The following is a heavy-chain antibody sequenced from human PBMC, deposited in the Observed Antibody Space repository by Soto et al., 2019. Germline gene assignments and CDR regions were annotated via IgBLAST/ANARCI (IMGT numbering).Heavy chain of an antibody. D-gene: IGHD2-2*02. CDR3: ARLRRWGYCSSTSCYRSSYYYYGMDV. CDR2: IYYSGST. J-gene: IGHJ6*02. V-gene: IGHV4-61*01. Sequence: PSETLSLSCTVSGGSVSSGSYYWSWIRQPPGKGLEWIGYIYYSGSTNYNPSLKSRVTMSVDTSKNQFSLKLSSVTAADTAVYYCARLRRWGYCSSTSCYRSSYYYYGMDVWGQGTTVTVSS. CDR1: GGSVSSGSYY.